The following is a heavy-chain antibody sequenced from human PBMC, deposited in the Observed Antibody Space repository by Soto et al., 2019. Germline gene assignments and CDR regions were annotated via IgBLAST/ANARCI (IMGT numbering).Heavy chain of an antibody. Sequence: GGSLRLSCTARGFTFRAYAMSGVGRCPGKGLEGGGGISGVGTDKTYYADSVKGAFTLFRDNPKHTLCRAMNSRSGDDTAVYFCAKNRGSRTPYFFTMHVWGQGTMVTVSS. J-gene: IGHJ6*02. D-gene: IGHD3-10*01. CDR3: AKNRGSRTPYFFTMHV. V-gene: IGHV3-23*01. CDR2: ISGVGTDKT. CDR1: GFTFRAYA.